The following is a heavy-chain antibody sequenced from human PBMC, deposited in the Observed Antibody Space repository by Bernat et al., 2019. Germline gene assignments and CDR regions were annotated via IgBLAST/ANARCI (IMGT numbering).Heavy chain of an antibody. Sequence: QVQLVESGGGVVQPGRSLRLPCAASGFTFSSYGMHWVRQAPGQGLEWGAVISYDGSNKYYADSVKGRFTISRDNSKNTLYLQMNSLRAEDTAVYYCAKDPAKLLWFGELGAFDIWGQGTMVTASS. CDR1: GFTFSSYG. D-gene: IGHD3-10*01. V-gene: IGHV3-30*18. CDR3: AKDPAKLLWFGELGAFDI. CDR2: ISYDGSNK. J-gene: IGHJ3*02.